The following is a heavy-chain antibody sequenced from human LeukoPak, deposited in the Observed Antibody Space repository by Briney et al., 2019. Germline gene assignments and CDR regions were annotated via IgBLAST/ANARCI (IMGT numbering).Heavy chain of an antibody. J-gene: IGHJ4*02. CDR1: GFTFSSNT. V-gene: IGHV3-23*01. CDR2: ISGSGSST. D-gene: IGHD5-12*01. Sequence: GGSLRLSCAASGFTFSSNTMSWVRQAPGKGLEWVSVISGSGSSTYYADSVKGRFTISRDNSMNTLYLQMNSLKTEDTAVYYCWGGVATIDYWGQGTLVTVSS. CDR3: WGGVATIDY.